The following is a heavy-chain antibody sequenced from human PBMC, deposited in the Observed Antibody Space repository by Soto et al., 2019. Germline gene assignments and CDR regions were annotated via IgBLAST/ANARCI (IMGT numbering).Heavy chain of an antibody. J-gene: IGHJ6*03. CDR2: IYYSGNT. CDR1: GGSISPYY. Sequence: SETLSLTCTVSGGSISPYYWSWIRQPPGKGLEWIGYIYYSGNTNYNPSLESRVTISVDTSRNQFSLKLTSVTAADTALYYCARKGAAASYSHYYMDVWGRGTTVTVSS. V-gene: IGHV4-59*01. CDR3: ARKGAAASYSHYYMDV. D-gene: IGHD6-13*01.